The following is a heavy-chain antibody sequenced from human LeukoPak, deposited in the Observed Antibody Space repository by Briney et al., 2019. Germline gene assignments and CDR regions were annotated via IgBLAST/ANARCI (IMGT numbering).Heavy chain of an antibody. Sequence: SETLSLTCTVSSASISRYYWSWIRQPPGKGLEWIGYIYYSGSTNYNPSLKSRVTISVDTSKNQFSLKLSSVTAADTAVYYCARDLYGSGSYYAPWGQGTLVTVSS. J-gene: IGHJ4*02. CDR2: IYYSGST. V-gene: IGHV4-59*01. CDR1: SASISRYY. CDR3: ARDLYGSGSYYAP. D-gene: IGHD3-10*01.